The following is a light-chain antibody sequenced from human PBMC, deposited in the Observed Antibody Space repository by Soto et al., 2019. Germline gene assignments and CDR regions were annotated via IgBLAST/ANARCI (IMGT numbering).Light chain of an antibody. CDR2: GAC. J-gene: IGKJ2*01. CDR1: RRVSSDY. Sequence: EVVLTQSPGTLSLSPGDTATLSCRTSRRVSSDYLAWYQQKPGQAPRLLIYGACSRATDIPDRFSGGGSGTDFTLSISRLEPEDFAVYYCLQSGSSPYTFGQGTKLEI. CDR3: LQSGSSPYT. V-gene: IGKV3-20*01.